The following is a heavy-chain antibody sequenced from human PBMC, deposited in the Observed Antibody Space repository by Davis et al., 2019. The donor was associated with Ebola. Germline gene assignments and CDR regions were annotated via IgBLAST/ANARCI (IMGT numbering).Heavy chain of an antibody. V-gene: IGHV4-61*08. CDR2: IYYSGST. CDR3: AREGIVVVPAADYYYYGMDV. J-gene: IGHJ6*02. Sequence: PSETLSLTCTVSGGSISSGDYYWSWIRQPPGKGLEWIGYIYYSGSTNYNPSLKSRVTISVDTSKNQFSLKLSSVTAADTAVYYCAREGIVVVPAADYYYYGMDVWGQGTTVTVSS. CDR1: GGSISSGDYY. D-gene: IGHD2-2*01.